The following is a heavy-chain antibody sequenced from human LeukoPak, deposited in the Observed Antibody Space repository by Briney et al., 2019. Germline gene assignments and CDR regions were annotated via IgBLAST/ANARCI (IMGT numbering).Heavy chain of an antibody. CDR2: INPNSGGT. V-gene: IGHV1-2*06. D-gene: IGHD1-26*01. Sequence: GASVKVSCKASGYTFTGYYMHWVRQAPGQGLEWMGRINPNSGGTNYAQKFQGRVTMTRDTSISTAYMELSRLRSDDTAVYYCASGGMGSYYYYYMDVWGKGTTVTVSS. CDR3: ASGGMGSYYYYYMDV. J-gene: IGHJ6*03. CDR1: GYTFTGYY.